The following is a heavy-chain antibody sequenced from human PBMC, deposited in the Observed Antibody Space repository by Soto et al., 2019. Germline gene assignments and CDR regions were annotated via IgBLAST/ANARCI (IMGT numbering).Heavy chain of an antibody. CDR3: ARERSSTSCYRFCGMDV. Sequence: GSLRLSCAASGFTFSCYSMNWVRQAHGKGLEWVSYISSSSSTIYYADSVKGRFTISRDNAKNSLYLQMNSLRAEDTAVYYCARERSSTSCYRFCGMDVWGQGTTVTVSS. CDR2: ISSSSSTI. J-gene: IGHJ6*02. V-gene: IGHV3-48*01. D-gene: IGHD2-2*02. CDR1: GFTFSCYS.